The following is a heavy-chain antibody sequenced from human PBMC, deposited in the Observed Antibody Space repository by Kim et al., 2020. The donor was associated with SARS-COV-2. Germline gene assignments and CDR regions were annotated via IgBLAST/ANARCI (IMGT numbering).Heavy chain of an antibody. J-gene: IGHJ6*02. CDR2: ISSSSSYI. D-gene: IGHD2-2*01. CDR3: ARLGYCSSTSCSVVGYYYYGMDV. CDR1: GFTFSSYS. Sequence: GGSLRLSCAASGFTFSSYSMNWVRQAPGKGLEWVSSISSSSSYIYYADSVKGRFTISRDNAKNSLYLQMNSLRAEDTAVYYCARLGYCSSTSCSVVGYYYYGMDVWGQGTTVTVSS. V-gene: IGHV3-21*01.